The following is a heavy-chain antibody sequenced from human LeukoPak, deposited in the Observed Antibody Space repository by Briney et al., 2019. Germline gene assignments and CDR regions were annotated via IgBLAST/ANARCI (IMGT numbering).Heavy chain of an antibody. V-gene: IGHV4-39*01. D-gene: IGHD3-3*01. CDR2: IYHSGST. CDR1: GASIDNSNYY. J-gene: IGHJ5*02. CDR3: ARQGTFGNYDFWSGYSIDP. Sequence: PSETLSLTCAVSGASIDNSNYYWGWIRQPPGKGLEWIGSIYHSGSTYYNPSLKSRVTISVDTSKNQFSLKLSSVTAADTAVYYCARQGTFGNYDFWSGYSIDPWGQGTLVTVSS.